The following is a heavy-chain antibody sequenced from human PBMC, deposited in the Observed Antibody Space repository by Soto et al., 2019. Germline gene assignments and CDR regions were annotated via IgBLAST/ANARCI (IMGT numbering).Heavy chain of an antibody. D-gene: IGHD2-15*01. CDR2: IDYNGVT. CDR3: GKVLVGATGHTDSDS. V-gene: IGHV4-39*01. Sequence: SETLSLTCTVSGGSIYRSGYYWGWIRQPPGRGLEWIGNIDYNGVTYSNPSLKSPVTISRDTSKNQFSLNLTSVTAADTALYYCGKVLVGATGHTDSDSWGPGTLVTVSS. CDR1: GGSIYRSGYY. J-gene: IGHJ4*02.